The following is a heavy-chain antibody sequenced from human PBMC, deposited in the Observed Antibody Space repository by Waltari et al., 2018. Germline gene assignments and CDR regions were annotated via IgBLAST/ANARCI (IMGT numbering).Heavy chain of an antibody. CDR2: VSQDGGSK. Sequence: QVQLVESGGGVVQPGRSLRLSCEASGFTFSRHAMHWVRQAPGKGLEWVAVVSQDGGSKYYADSVKGRFTISRDNSKNTVYLQMNSLRNEDTAVYYCARDHYDSRGYLFDSWGQGTLVTVSS. CDR1: GFTFSRHA. D-gene: IGHD3-22*01. CDR3: ARDHYDSRGYLFDS. J-gene: IGHJ4*02. V-gene: IGHV3-30-3*01.